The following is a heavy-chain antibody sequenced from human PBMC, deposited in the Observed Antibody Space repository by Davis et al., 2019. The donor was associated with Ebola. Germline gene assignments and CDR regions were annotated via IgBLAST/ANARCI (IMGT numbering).Heavy chain of an antibody. CDR1: GYTFANYD. J-gene: IGHJ4*02. CDR3: ARGGVAYSDLDY. D-gene: IGHD2-21*01. Sequence: ASVKVSCKASGYTFANYDIHWVRQATGQGLEWLGWMNPNSDNTGYVQMFQGRVTMTRDTSISTAYMELSSLRPEDTAVYFCARGGVAYSDLDYWGQGTLVAVSS. V-gene: IGHV1-8*01. CDR2: MNPNSDNT.